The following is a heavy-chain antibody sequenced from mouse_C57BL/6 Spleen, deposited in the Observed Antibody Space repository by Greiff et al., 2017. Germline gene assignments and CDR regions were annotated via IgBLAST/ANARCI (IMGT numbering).Heavy chain of an antibody. Sequence: VQLQQSGAELVKPGASVKISCKASGYAFNNYWMNWVKQRPGKGLEWIGQIYPGDGYTNYNGKFKGKATLTADKSSSTAYMQLSSLTSEDSAVYFCARNFDYFDYWGQGTTLTVSS. CDR1: GYAFNNYW. CDR2: IYPGDGYT. V-gene: IGHV1-80*01. CDR3: ARNFDYFDY. J-gene: IGHJ2*01.